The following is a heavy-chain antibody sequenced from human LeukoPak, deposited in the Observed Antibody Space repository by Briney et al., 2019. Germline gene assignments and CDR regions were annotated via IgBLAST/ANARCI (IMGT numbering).Heavy chain of an antibody. CDR2: INPNSGGT. V-gene: IGHV1-2*02. CDR1: GYTFTGYY. CDR3: ARCRSSSWPIDY. D-gene: IGHD6-13*01. J-gene: IGHJ4*02. Sequence: GASVTVSCKASGYTFTGYYMHWVRQAPGQGLEWMGWINPNSGGTNYAQKFQGRVTMTRDTSISTAYMELSRLRSDDTAVYYCARCRSSSWPIDYWGQGTLVTVSS.